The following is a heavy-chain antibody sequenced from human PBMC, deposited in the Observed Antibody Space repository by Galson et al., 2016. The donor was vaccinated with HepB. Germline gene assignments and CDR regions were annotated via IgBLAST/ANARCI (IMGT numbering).Heavy chain of an antibody. CDR1: GFTFSSDA. V-gene: IGHV3-30*04. CDR3: ARAPPLKGSDLNTQNYFDF. J-gene: IGHJ4*02. Sequence: SLRLSCAASGFTFSSDAMHWVRQAPSKGLEWVAVISYDGNYKSYADAVKGRFTISRDNSKNTLFLQMNSLRPEDTAVYYCARAPPLKGSDLNTQNYFDFWGQGTLVTVSS. CDR2: ISYDGNYK. D-gene: IGHD2-21*01.